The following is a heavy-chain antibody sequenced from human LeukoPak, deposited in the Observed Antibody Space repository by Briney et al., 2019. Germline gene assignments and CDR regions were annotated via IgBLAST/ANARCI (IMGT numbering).Heavy chain of an antibody. D-gene: IGHD6-19*01. V-gene: IGHV3-7*03. CDR2: VSPDGAEE. Sequence: TGGSLRLSCAVSGFIFSNHWMIWVRQAPGKGLEWVATVSPDGAEERYVDSVKGRFTISRDSGKNLLFLQMRSLSVDDTAMYYCVRDDRGLAMGSRDHGAQGTLVTVSS. CDR1: GFIFSNHW. J-gene: IGHJ4*02. CDR3: VRDDRGLAMGSRDH.